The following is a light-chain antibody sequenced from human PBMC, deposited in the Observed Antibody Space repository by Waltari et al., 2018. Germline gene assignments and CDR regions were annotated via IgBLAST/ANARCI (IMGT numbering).Light chain of an antibody. CDR1: QSLLYNSNDKNY. J-gene: IGKJ1*01. CDR3: QQYYSRRT. Sequence: DIVMTQSPDSLAVSLGERVTINCKSSQSLLYNSNDKNYLAWYQQKPGQPPKLLFCWAATRHSGVPDRFSGSGSATDFTLTSSSLQAEDVAVYYCQQYYSRRTFGQGTRVEIK. V-gene: IGKV4-1*01. CDR2: WAA.